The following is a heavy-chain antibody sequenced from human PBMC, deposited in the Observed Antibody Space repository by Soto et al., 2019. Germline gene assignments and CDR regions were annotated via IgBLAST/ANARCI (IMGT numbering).Heavy chain of an antibody. V-gene: IGHV4-4*02. Sequence: QVQLQESGPGLVKPSGTLSLTCAVSSGSISSSNWWSWVRQPRGKGLEWIGEIYHSGSTNYNPSLQSRGTISVDKSKNQFSLKLSSVTAADTAVYYCAGTYGPANCFDPWGQGTLVTVSS. CDR2: IYHSGST. CDR3: AGTYGPANCFDP. D-gene: IGHD4-17*01. CDR1: SGSISSSNW. J-gene: IGHJ5*02.